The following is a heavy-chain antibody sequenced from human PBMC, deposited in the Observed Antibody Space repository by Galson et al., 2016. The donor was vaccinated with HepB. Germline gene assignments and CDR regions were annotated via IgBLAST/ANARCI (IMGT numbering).Heavy chain of an antibody. D-gene: IGHD1-14*01. CDR2: IYPGDSDT. V-gene: IGHV5-51*01. Sequence: QSGAEVKKPGESLKISCKVSGYIFTDYFIAWVRQMPGKGLEWMGIIYPGDSDTTYSPSFQGQVTISADKSIRIAYLQWSSLKASDTAMYYCARAGYNRRDMDYWGQGTLVTVSS. CDR1: GYIFTDYF. CDR3: ARAGYNRRDMDY. J-gene: IGHJ4*02.